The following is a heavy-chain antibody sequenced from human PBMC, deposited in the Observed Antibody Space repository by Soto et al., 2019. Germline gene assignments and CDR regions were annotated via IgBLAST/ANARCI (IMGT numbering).Heavy chain of an antibody. V-gene: IGHV3-23*01. J-gene: IGHJ5*01. Sequence: VGLSCAAAGFTLSSDAMSWVRQAPGKGLEWVSAISGSGGSTYYADSVKGRFTISRDNSKNTLYLQMNSLRAEDTAVYYCAKDPAAASDIDSRAQPTVLTISS. CDR1: GFTLSSDA. CDR3: AKDPAAASDIDS. CDR2: ISGSGGST. D-gene: IGHD2-15*01.